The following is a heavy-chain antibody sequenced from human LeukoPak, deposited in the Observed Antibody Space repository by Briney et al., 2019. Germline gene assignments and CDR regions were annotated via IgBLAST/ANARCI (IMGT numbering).Heavy chain of an antibody. V-gene: IGHV4-39*07. Sequence: SETLSLTCTVSGGSISSSSFYWGWIRQPPGKGLEWIGSIYHSGSTYYNPSLKSRVTISVDTSKNQFSLKLSSVTAADTAVYYCARGITMIVVVTDGNAFDIWGQGTMVTVSS. J-gene: IGHJ3*02. D-gene: IGHD3-22*01. CDR3: ARGITMIVVVTDGNAFDI. CDR2: IYHSGST. CDR1: GGSISSSSFY.